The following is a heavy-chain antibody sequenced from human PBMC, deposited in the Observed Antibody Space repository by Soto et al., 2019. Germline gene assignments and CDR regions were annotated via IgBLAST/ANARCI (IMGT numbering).Heavy chain of an antibody. CDR2: IIPIFCTA. V-gene: IGHV1-69*13. CDR1: GGTXSSYA. J-gene: IGHJ2*01. CDR3: ARVRRYFDL. Sequence: SXKVSYTASGGTXSSYAISWVRQAPGQGLEWMGGIIPIFCTANYAQKFQGIVTITADESTSTAYMELSSLRSEDTAVYYCARVRRYFDLWGSGTLVTVS.